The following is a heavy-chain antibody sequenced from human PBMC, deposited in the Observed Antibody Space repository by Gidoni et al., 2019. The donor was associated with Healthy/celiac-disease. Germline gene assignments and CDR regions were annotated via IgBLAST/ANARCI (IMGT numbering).Heavy chain of an antibody. V-gene: IGHV3-21*01. CDR1: GFTFSRES. CDR2: ISSSSRSI. CDR3: ASAEEYSSSSFRPFDY. Sequence: EVQLVASGGGLVKPGGYLRLYCATSGFTFSRESMNWVRQPPGKGLEWVSSISSSSRSIYDADSVKGRFTISRDNAKNSLYLQMYSLRAEDTAVYYCASAEEYSSSSFRPFDYWGQGTRVTVSS. J-gene: IGHJ4*02. D-gene: IGHD6-6*01.